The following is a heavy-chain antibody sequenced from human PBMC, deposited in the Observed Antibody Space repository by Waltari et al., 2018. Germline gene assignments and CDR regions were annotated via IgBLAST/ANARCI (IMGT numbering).Heavy chain of an antibody. CDR3: ARDQWFAFDI. Sequence: EVQLVEPGGGLVQPGGSLSLPCDAAGSTPSSYWMSWVRQAPGKGLEWVANMMTDGSEEYYVDSVRGRFTISRDNAKNSLFLQMNSLRPEDTAVYYCARDQWFAFDIWGQGTMVTVSS. D-gene: IGHD3-22*01. V-gene: IGHV3-7*01. J-gene: IGHJ3*02. CDR1: GSTPSSYW. CDR2: MMTDGSEE.